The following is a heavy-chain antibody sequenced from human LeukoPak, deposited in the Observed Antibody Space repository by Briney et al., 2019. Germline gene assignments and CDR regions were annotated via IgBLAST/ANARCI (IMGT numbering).Heavy chain of an antibody. J-gene: IGHJ4*02. V-gene: IGHV3-21*01. CDR2: ISSSSSYI. D-gene: IGHD5-24*01. Sequence: GGSLRLSCAASGFTFSSYSMNWVRQAPGKGLEWVSSISSSSSYIYYADSVKGRFTISRDNPKNTLYLQMGSLRVEDTAVYYCARDGVATNDYWGQGTLVTVSS. CDR1: GFTFSSYS. CDR3: ARDGVATNDY.